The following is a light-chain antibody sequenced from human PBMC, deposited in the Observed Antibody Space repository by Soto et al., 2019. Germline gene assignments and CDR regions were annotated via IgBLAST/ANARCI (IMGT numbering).Light chain of an antibody. V-gene: IGKV1-8*01. CDR3: QHYNSYSEA. CDR1: QNINSY. CDR2: KVS. Sequence: IRMSQSASSFSASTGDRVTITCRASQNINSYLAWYQQKRGKAPNLLIYKVSNLQSGVPSRFSGSGSGTEFTLTISSLQPDDFATYYCQHYNSYSEAFGQGTKVDIK. J-gene: IGKJ1*01.